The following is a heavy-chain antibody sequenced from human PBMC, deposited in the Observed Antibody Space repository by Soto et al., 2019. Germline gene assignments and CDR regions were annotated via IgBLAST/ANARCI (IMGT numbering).Heavy chain of an antibody. Sequence: EVQLVESGGGLVQPGGSLRLSCAASGFTFSSYEMNWVRQAPGKGLEWVSYISSSGSTIYYADSVKGRFTISRDNAKNSLYLQMNSLRAEDTAVYYCARVSYGSGSYLGYNWFGPWGQGTLVTVSS. J-gene: IGHJ5*02. V-gene: IGHV3-48*03. D-gene: IGHD3-10*01. CDR2: ISSSGSTI. CDR1: GFTFSSYE. CDR3: ARVSYGSGSYLGYNWFGP.